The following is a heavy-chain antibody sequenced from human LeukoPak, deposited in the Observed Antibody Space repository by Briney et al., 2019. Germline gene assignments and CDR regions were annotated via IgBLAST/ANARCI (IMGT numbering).Heavy chain of an antibody. D-gene: IGHD6-6*01. CDR1: GFTLSSYA. V-gene: IGHV3-23*01. Sequence: GGSLRLSCAASGFTLSSYAMSWVRQAPGKGLEWVSAISGSGGSTYYADSVKGRFTISRDNSKNTLYLQMNSLRAEDTAVYYCAKGSSSSEWFDYWGQGTLVTVSS. CDR2: ISGSGGST. CDR3: AKGSSSSEWFDY. J-gene: IGHJ4*02.